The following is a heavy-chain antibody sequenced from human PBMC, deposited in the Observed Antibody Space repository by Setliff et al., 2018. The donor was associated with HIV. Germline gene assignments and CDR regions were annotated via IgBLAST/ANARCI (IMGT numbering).Heavy chain of an antibody. V-gene: IGHV3-23*01. Sequence: GGSLRLSCAASGFTFSSYAMHWVRQAPGKGLEWVSAIGGSTGSTYYADSVKGRFTISTDNSKNTLYLQMNSLRAEDTAVYYCAKPLTQWGVSPYHYAVDVWGQGTTVTVSS. J-gene: IGHJ6*01. CDR1: GFTFSSYA. D-gene: IGHD1-26*01. CDR2: IGGSTGST. CDR3: AKPLTQWGVSPYHYAVDV.